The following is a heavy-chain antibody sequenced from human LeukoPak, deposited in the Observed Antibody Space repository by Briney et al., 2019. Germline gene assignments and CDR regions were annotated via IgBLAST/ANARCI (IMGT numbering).Heavy chain of an antibody. Sequence: SETLSLTCTVSGGSISSYYWSWIRQPPGKGLEWIGYIYYSGSTNYNPSLKSRVTISVDTSKNQFSLKLSSVTAADPAVYYCARVGNYYDSSGYLDYWGQGTLVTVSS. V-gene: IGHV4-59*01. J-gene: IGHJ4*02. CDR2: IYYSGST. CDR1: GGSISSYY. D-gene: IGHD3-22*01. CDR3: ARVGNYYDSSGYLDY.